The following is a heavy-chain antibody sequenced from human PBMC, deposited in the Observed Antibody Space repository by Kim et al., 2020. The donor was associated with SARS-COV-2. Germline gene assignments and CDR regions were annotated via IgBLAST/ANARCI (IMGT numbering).Heavy chain of an antibody. Sequence: AGSVKGRVTASRVNCKVTLSLQMNSLRAEDTAVYYCAKEGFGGSYLDYFDYWGQGALVTVSS. J-gene: IGHJ4*02. V-gene: IGHV3-23*01. CDR3: AKEGFGGSYLDYFDY. D-gene: IGHD1-26*01.